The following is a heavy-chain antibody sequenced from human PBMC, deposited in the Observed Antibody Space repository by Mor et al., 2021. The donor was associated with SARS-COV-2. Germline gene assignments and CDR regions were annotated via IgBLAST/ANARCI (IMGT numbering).Heavy chain of an antibody. V-gene: IGHV1-46*01. CDR3: AREMGTTYYVDY. Sequence: AQKFRGRVTMTKDTSTSTVYMELSSLRSEDTAVYYCAREMGTTYYVDYWGQGTLVTVSS. J-gene: IGHJ4*02. D-gene: IGHD1-26*01.